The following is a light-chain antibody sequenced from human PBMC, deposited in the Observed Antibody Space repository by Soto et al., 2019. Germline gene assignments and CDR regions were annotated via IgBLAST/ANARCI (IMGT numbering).Light chain of an antibody. CDR3: QQYNNWPRAT. CDR1: QSINSN. Sequence: IVMTQSPATLSVSPGERATLSCRASQSINSNLAWYQQKPGQAPRLLMFRASIRATGFPARFSGSGSGTEFNSTISSLQYEDSAIYYCQQYNNWPRATFGGGTKVEIK. J-gene: IGKJ4*01. CDR2: RAS. V-gene: IGKV3-15*01.